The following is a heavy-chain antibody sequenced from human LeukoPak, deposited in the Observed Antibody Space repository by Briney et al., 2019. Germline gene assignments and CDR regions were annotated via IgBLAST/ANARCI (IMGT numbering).Heavy chain of an antibody. J-gene: IGHJ4*02. V-gene: IGHV4-4*07. CDR2: IYASGST. CDR1: GGSISSYY. D-gene: IGHD3-22*01. CDR3: ARHHDSSGLYGPFDY. Sequence: SETLSLTYTVSGGSISSYYWSWIRQPAGKGLEWIGRIYASGSTNYNPSLKSRVTMSVDTSKNQFSLKLSSVTAADTAVYYCARHHDSSGLYGPFDYWGQGTLVTVSS.